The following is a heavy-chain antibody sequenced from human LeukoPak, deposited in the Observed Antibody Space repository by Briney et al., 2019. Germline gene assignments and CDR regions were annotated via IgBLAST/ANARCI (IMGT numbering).Heavy chain of an antibody. Sequence: KPSETLSLTCTVSGGSISSSSYYWGWIRQPPGKGLEWIGSIYYSGSTYYNPSLKSRVTISVDTSKNQFSLNLSSVTAADTAMYYCAGLYCSSTSCFAGDWVDPWGQGTLVTVSS. CDR1: GGSISSSSYY. J-gene: IGHJ5*02. CDR3: AGLYCSSTSCFAGDWVDP. CDR2: IYYSGST. V-gene: IGHV4-39*01. D-gene: IGHD2-2*01.